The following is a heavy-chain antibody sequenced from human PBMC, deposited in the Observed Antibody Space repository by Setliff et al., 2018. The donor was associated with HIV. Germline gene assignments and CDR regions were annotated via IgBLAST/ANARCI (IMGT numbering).Heavy chain of an antibody. CDR3: ARDLGYTYGHFDY. CDR2: ISSTGRTI. CDR1: GFTFNNYE. Sequence: PGESLKISCATSGFTFNNYEFNWVRQAPGKGLEWLSYISSTGRTISYADSVKGRFTISRDNAKNSVYLQMNSLRVEDTAVYYCARDLGYTYGHFDYWGQGTLVTVSS. D-gene: IGHD5-18*01. V-gene: IGHV3-48*03. J-gene: IGHJ4*02.